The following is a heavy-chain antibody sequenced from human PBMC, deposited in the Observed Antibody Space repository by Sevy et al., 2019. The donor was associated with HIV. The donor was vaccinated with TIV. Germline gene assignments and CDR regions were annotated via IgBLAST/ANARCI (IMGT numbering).Heavy chain of an antibody. V-gene: IGHV3-15*01. CDR2: IRSETGGGTT. Sequence: GGSLRLSCAASGLSFSNAWMAWVRQAPGKGLEWVGRIRSETGGGTTDFAAFAKVKFTISSDDTKNTLYLQRNSLKTEDTAVYYCAIDHRRDGMIVVPFEKWGLGSLVTVSS. J-gene: IGHJ4*02. CDR3: AIDHRRDGMIVVPFEK. CDR1: GLSFSNAW. D-gene: IGHD3-22*01.